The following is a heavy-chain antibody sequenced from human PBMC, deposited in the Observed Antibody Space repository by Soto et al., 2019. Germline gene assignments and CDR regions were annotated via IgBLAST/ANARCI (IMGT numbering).Heavy chain of an antibody. CDR1: GGTFSSYA. Sequence: QVQLVQSGAEVKKPGSSVKVSCKASGGTFSSYAISWVRQAPGQGLEWMGGIIPIFGTANYAQKFQGRVTITADEATSTAYMELSSLRSEDTAVYYCARDNRGTVTTSRWFDPWGQGTLVTVSS. J-gene: IGHJ5*02. D-gene: IGHD4-17*01. V-gene: IGHV1-69*12. CDR2: IIPIFGTA. CDR3: ARDNRGTVTTSRWFDP.